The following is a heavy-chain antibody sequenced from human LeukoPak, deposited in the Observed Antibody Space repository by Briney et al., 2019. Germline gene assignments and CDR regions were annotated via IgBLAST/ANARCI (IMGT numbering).Heavy chain of an antibody. J-gene: IGHJ6*03. CDR3: ARDEIVVVPAAIEDYYYYMDV. D-gene: IGHD2-2*02. CDR1: GGSISSGSYY. CDR2: IYTSGST. V-gene: IGHV4-61*02. Sequence: PSETLSLTCTVSGGSISSGSYYWSWIRQPAGKGLEWIGRIYTSGSTNYNPSLKSRVTISVDTSKNQFSLKLSSVTAADTAVYYCARDEIVVVPAAIEDYYYYMDVWGKGTTVTVSS.